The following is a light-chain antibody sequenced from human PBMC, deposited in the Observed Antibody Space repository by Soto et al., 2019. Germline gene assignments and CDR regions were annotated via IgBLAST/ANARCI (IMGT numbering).Light chain of an antibody. J-gene: IGKJ2*01. Sequence: DIQMTQSPSTLSASVGDRVTITCPASQGISSWLAWYQQKPGKAPKLLIHDASSLESGVPSRFSGSGSGTEFTLTISSLQPDDFATYYCQQYNSYLYTFGQGTKLEIK. CDR3: QQYNSYLYT. V-gene: IGKV1-5*01. CDR2: DAS. CDR1: QGISSW.